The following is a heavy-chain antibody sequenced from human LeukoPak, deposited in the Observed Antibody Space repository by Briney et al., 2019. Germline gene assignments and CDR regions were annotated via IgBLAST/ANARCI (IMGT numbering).Heavy chain of an antibody. CDR2: ISAYNGNT. Sequence: ASVKVSCKASGYTFTSYGISWVRQAPGQGLEWMGWISAYNGNTNYAQKLQGRVTMSTDTSTSTAYMELRSLRSDDTAVYYCARSPSYNWNDGGDYWGQGTLVTVSS. J-gene: IGHJ4*02. CDR3: ARSPSYNWNDGGDY. D-gene: IGHD1-1*01. CDR1: GYTFTSYG. V-gene: IGHV1-18*04.